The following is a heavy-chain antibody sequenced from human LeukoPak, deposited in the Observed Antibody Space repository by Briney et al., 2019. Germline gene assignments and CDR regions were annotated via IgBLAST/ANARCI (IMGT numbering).Heavy chain of an antibody. V-gene: IGHV3-23*01. CDR1: TFSSYA. D-gene: IGHD5-18*01. CDR3: AKWIPRGIEYFDY. J-gene: IGHJ4*02. CDR2: ISASGDIT. Sequence: GGSLRLSCAATFSSYALTWVRQAPGKGLEWVSAISASGDITYHADSVKGRFTISRDNSKSTLYLQMNSLRADDTDVYYCAKWIPRGIEYFDYWGQGILVTVSS.